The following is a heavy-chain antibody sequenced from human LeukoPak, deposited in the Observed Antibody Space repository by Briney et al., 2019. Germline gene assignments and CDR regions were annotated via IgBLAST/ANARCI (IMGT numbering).Heavy chain of an antibody. CDR1: GFTFKDYG. D-gene: IGHD3-9*01. CDR3: AKDILTGYYQGVRTKDY. CDR2: INWNGANI. Sequence: GGSLRLSCAASGFTFKDYGMSWVRQSPGKGLEWVSGINWNGANIGYADSVKGRFTISRDNSKNTLYLQMNSLRAEDTAVYYCAKDILTGYYQGVRTKDYWGQGTLVTVSS. V-gene: IGHV3-20*04. J-gene: IGHJ4*02.